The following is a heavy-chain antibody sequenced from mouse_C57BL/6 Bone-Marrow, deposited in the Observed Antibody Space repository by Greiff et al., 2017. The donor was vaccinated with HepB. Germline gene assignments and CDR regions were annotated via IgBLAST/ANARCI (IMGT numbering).Heavy chain of an antibody. Sequence: EVKLVESGGGLVQPGGSLKLSCAASGFTFSDYYMYWVRQTPEKRLEWVAYISNGGGSTYYPDTVKGRFTISRDNAKNTLYLQMSSLRSEDTAMYYCAPVYSGSSYVAYWGQGTLFTVSA. CDR1: GFTFSDYY. CDR3: APVYSGSSYVAY. J-gene: IGHJ3*01. V-gene: IGHV5-12*03. D-gene: IGHD1-1*01. CDR2: ISNGGGST.